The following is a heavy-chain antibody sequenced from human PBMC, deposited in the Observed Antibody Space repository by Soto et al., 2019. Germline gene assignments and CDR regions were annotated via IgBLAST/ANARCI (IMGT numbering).Heavy chain of an antibody. CDR3: ARHNYGSGSTYFDY. CDR2: INHSGST. Sequence: SETLSLTCTVSGGSISSGGYYWSWIRQPPGKGLEWIGEINHSGSTNYNPSLKSRVTISVDTSKNQFSLKLSSMTAADTAVYYCARHNYGSGSTYFDYWGQGTLVTVSS. CDR1: GGSISSGGYY. V-gene: IGHV4-39*01. D-gene: IGHD3-10*01. J-gene: IGHJ4*02.